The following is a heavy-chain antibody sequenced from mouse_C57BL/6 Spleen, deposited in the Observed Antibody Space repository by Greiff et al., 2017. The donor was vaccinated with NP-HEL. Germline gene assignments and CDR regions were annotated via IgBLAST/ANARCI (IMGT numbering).Heavy chain of an antibody. CDR1: GYTFTSYW. Sequence: QVQLKQPGAELVRPGSSVKLSCKASGYTFTSYWMDWVKQRPGQGLEWIGNIYPSDSETHYNQKFKDKATLTVDKSSSTAYMQLSSLTSEDSAVYYCASRGSGSSYSAWFAYWGQGTLVTVSA. CDR2: IYPSDSET. V-gene: IGHV1-61*01. D-gene: IGHD1-1*01. J-gene: IGHJ3*01. CDR3: ASRGSGSSYSAWFAY.